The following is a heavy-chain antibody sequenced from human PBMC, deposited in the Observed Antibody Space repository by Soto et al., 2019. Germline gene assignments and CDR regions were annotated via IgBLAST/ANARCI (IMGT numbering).Heavy chain of an antibody. CDR2: ISGSGGST. D-gene: IGHD3-22*01. J-gene: IGHJ6*02. Sequence: VQLVESGGGVVQPGRSLRLSCAASGFTFSSYAMSWVRQAPGKGLEWVSAISGSGGSTYYADSVKGRFTISRDNSKNTLYLQMNSLRAEDTAVYYCAKNKRPHYYDSSGYGMDVWGQGTTVTVSS. CDR1: GFTFSSYA. V-gene: IGHV3-23*04. CDR3: AKNKRPHYYDSSGYGMDV.